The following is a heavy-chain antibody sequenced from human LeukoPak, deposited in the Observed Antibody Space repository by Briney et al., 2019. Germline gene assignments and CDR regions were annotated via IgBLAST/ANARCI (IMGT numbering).Heavy chain of an antibody. D-gene: IGHD6-19*01. J-gene: IGHJ4*02. CDR3: AKDLYLQWLVPFSTGIYFDY. CDR1: GFTFSSYA. CDR2: ISGSGGST. Sequence: GGSLRLSCAASGFTFSSYAMSWVRQAPGKGLEWVSAISGSGGSTYYADSVKGRFTISRDNSKNTLYLQMNSLRAQDTAVYYCAKDLYLQWLVPFSTGIYFDYWGQGTLVTVSS. V-gene: IGHV3-23*01.